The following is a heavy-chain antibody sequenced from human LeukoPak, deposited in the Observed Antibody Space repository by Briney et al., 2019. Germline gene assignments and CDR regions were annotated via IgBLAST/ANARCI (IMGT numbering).Heavy chain of an antibody. Sequence: SETLSLTCTVSGGSISSYYWSWIRQPAGKGLEWIGRIYTSGSTNYNPSLKSRVTMSVDTSKNQFSLKLSSVTAADTAVYYCARRRTYYYGSGSYPFDYWGQGTLVTVSS. D-gene: IGHD3-10*01. CDR2: IYTSGST. V-gene: IGHV4-4*07. CDR1: GGSISSYY. CDR3: ARRRTYYYGSGSYPFDY. J-gene: IGHJ4*02.